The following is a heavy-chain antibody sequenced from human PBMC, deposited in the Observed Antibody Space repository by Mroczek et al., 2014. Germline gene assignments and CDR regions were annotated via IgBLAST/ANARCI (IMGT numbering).Heavy chain of an antibody. Sequence: TLVPPPRAVYGGSVLVVTYWRLESASPTGRGREWIGKYNHSGSTNYNPSLKSRVTISVDTSKNQFSLKLSSVTAADTAVYYCARGRTTQIVTSSSYGYWGQGTLVTVSS. V-gene: IGHV4-34*01. CDR2: YNHSGST. CDR3: ARGRTTQIVTSSSYGY. J-gene: IGHJ4*02. CDR1: GGSVLVVTY. D-gene: IGHD2-2*01.